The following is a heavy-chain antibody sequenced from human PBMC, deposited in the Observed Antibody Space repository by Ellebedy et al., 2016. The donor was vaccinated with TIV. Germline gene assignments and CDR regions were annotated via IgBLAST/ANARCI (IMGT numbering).Heavy chain of an antibody. CDR3: ASDVTGLRGYGY. Sequence: PGGSLRLSCAASGFTFSHYYMNWIRQAPGKGLEWLSYISDSGSSTLYADSVRGRFTISRDNAKNSLYLEMTNLRADETAVYHCASDVTGLRGYGYWGQGTLVTVS. CDR1: GFTFSHYY. V-gene: IGHV3-11*01. J-gene: IGHJ4*02. CDR2: ISDSGSST. D-gene: IGHD2-15*01.